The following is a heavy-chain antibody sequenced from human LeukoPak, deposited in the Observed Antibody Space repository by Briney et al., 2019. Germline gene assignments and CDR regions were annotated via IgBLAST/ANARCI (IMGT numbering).Heavy chain of an antibody. D-gene: IGHD4-17*01. J-gene: IGHJ4*02. CDR1: GGTFSSYA. CDR2: IIPIFGTA. Sequence: ASVKVXXXASGGTFSSYAISWVGQAPGQGLEWRGGIIPIFGTANYAQKFQGRVTITADESTSTAYMELSSLRSEDTAVYYCARDPGGARYGDYYFDYWGQGTLVTVSS. CDR3: ARDPGGARYGDYYFDY. V-gene: IGHV1-69*13.